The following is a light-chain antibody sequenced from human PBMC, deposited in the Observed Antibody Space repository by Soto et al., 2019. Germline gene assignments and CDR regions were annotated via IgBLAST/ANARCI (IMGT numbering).Light chain of an antibody. CDR1: QSVSSSY. Sequence: EIVLTQSPGTLSLSPGERATLSCRASQSVSSSYLAWYQQKPGQAPRLLIYGASSRATGIPVRFSGSGFGTDFTRTISRLEPEDIAMRYCEHCCSLVITFGRGTKMEIK. CDR2: GAS. V-gene: IGKV3-20*01. J-gene: IGKJ4*01. CDR3: EHCCSLVIT.